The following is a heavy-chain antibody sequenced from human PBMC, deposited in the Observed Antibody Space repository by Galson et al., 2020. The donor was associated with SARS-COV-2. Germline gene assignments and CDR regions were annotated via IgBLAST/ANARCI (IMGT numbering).Heavy chain of an antibody. CDR1: GFTFSRHG. D-gene: IGHD1-20*01. Sequence: GGSLRLSCAASGFTFSRHGMHWVRQAPGKGLEWVAVIWYDGTNKFYADSVKGRFTISRDNSKNTLSLQMNSLRGEDTAVYYCARGQLLTDSVDYWGQGTLVTVSS. CDR3: ARGQLLTDSVDY. V-gene: IGHV3-33*01. J-gene: IGHJ4*02. CDR2: IWYDGTNK.